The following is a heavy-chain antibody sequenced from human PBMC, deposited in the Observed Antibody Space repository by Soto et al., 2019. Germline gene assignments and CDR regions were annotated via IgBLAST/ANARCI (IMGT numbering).Heavy chain of an antibody. CDR3: TRGAAEGSSSSRRDYYYGMDV. CDR2: IRSKANSYAT. V-gene: IGHV3-73*01. CDR1: GFTFSGSA. Sequence: GGSLRLSCAASGFTFSGSAMHWVRQASGKGLEWVGRIRSKANSYATAYAASVKGRFTISRDDSKNTAYLQRNSLKTEDTAVYDGTRGAAEGSSSSRRDYYYGMDVWGQGTTVTVSS. D-gene: IGHD6-6*01. J-gene: IGHJ6*02.